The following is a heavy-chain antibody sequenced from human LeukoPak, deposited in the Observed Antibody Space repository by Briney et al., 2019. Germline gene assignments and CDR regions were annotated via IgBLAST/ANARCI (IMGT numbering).Heavy chain of an antibody. J-gene: IGHJ3*02. Sequence: GESLRLSCAASGFTFDDYAMHWVRQAPGKGLEWVSGISWNSGSIGYADSVKGRFTISRDNAKNSLYLQMNSLRAEDMALYYCAKGLGAARGTNAFDIWGQGTMVTVSS. CDR2: ISWNSGSI. D-gene: IGHD6-6*01. V-gene: IGHV3-9*03. CDR3: AKGLGAARGTNAFDI. CDR1: GFTFDDYA.